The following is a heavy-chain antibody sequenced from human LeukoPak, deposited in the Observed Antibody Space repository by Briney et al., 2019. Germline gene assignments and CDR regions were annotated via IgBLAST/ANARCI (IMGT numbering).Heavy chain of an antibody. D-gene: IGHD3-22*01. CDR1: GFTFSSYA. J-gene: IGHJ4*02. CDR2: ISASGGGT. Sequence: GGSLRLSCAASGFTFSSYAMSWVRQAPGKGLEWVASISASGGGTYYADSVKGRFTISRDNSKNTLYLQMNSLRAEDTAVYHCAKTFGSFYDSSGYYPDYWGQGTLVTVSS. V-gene: IGHV3-23*01. CDR3: AKTFGSFYDSSGYYPDY.